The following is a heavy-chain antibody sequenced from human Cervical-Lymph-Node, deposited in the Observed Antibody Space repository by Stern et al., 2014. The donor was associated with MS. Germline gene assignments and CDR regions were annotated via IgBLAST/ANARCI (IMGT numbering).Heavy chain of an antibody. CDR2: ISRDSGDT. J-gene: IGHJ6*02. V-gene: IGHV3-23*04. CDR1: GFTYFSSFS. CDR3: VKDGDDYAPKFGLDV. Sequence: EVQLVQSGGGLVQPGGSLRLTCAASGFTYFSSFSMTWVRQAPGKGLEWVSTISRDSGDTIYADAVKGRFTISRDNPKNTLYLQMDSLRVDDTAVYYCVKDGDDYAPKFGLDVWGQGTTVTVAS. D-gene: IGHD4-17*01.